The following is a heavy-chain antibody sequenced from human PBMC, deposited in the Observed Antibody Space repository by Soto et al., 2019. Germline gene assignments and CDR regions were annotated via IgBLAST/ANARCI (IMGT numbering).Heavy chain of an antibody. D-gene: IGHD5-12*01. CDR1: GFTFSSYG. CDR2: ISANGGST. CDR3: VRGGVKAMATSH. V-gene: IGHV3-64D*06. J-gene: IGHJ4*02. Sequence: EVQLVESGGGLAQPGGSLRLSCSASGFTFSSYGMHWVRQAPGKGLEYVSAISANGGSTYYADSVKGRFTISRDNSNNTLYLQMSSLRAEDTAVYYGVRGGVKAMATSHWGQGALVTVSS.